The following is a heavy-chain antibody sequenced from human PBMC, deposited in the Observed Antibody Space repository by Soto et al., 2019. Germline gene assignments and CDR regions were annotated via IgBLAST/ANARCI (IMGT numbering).Heavy chain of an antibody. D-gene: IGHD3-3*01. Sequence: GSLRLSCAASGFTFSSYAMHWVRQAPGKGLEWVAVISYDGSNKYYADSVKGRFTISRDNSKNTLYLQMNSLRAEDTAVYYCARDSYVLRFLEWSGPYYYYGMDVWGQGTTVTVSS. J-gene: IGHJ6*02. CDR2: ISYDGSNK. CDR1: GFTFSSYA. V-gene: IGHV3-30-3*01. CDR3: ARDSYVLRFLEWSGPYYYYGMDV.